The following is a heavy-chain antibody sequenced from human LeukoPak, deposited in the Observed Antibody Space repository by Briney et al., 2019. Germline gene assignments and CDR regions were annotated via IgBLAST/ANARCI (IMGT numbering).Heavy chain of an antibody. CDR3: ATYNYYYGMDV. V-gene: IGHV3-43*01. J-gene: IGHJ6*02. CDR1: GFTFDDYT. Sequence: GGSLRLSCAASGFTFDDYTMHWVRQAPGKGLEWVPLISWDGGSTYYADSVKGRFTISRDNSKNSLYLQMNSLRTEDTALYYCATYNYYYGMDVWGQGTTVTVSS. CDR2: ISWDGGST.